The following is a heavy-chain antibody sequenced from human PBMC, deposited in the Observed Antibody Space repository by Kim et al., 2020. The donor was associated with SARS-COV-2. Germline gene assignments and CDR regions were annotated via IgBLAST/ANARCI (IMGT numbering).Heavy chain of an antibody. CDR2: ISWNSGSI. J-gene: IGHJ4*02. CDR1: GFTFDDYA. D-gene: IGHD6-19*01. V-gene: IGHV3-9*01. Sequence: GGSLRLSCAASGFTFDDYAMHWVRQAPGKGLEWVSGISWNSGSIGYADSVKGRFTISRDNAKNSLYLQMNSLRAEDTALYYCAKVSLPGYSSGWYVAGDYFDYWGQGTLVTVSS. CDR3: AKVSLPGYSSGWYVAGDYFDY.